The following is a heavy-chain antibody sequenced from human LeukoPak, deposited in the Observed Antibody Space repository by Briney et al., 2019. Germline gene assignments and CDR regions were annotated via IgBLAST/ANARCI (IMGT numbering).Heavy chain of an antibody. CDR1: GGSISSYY. CDR2: IYTSGST. D-gene: IGHD3-22*01. Sequence: SETLSLTCTVSGGSISSYYWSWIRQPAGKGLEWIGRIYTSGSTNYNPSLKSRVTMSVDTSKNQFSLKLSSVTAADTAVYYCARDSAGHDSSVDGSDYWGQGTLVTVSS. J-gene: IGHJ4*02. CDR3: ARDSAGHDSSVDGSDY. V-gene: IGHV4-4*07.